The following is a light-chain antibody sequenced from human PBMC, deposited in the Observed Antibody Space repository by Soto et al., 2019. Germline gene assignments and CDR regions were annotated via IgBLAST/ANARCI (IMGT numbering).Light chain of an antibody. CDR1: SSDIGAY. CDR3: GSYAGNNIFL. CDR2: EVN. Sequence: QSVLXQPPSASGSPGQSVTFSCTGTSSDIGAYVSWYQHHPGKAPKLVISEVNKRPSGVPDRFSGSKSGNTASLTVSGLQAEDEADYYCGSYAGNNIFLFGGGTKVTVL. J-gene: IGLJ2*01. V-gene: IGLV2-8*01.